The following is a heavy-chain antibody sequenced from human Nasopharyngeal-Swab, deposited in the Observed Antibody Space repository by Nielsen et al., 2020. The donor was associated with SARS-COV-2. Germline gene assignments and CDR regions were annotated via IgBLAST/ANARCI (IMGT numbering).Heavy chain of an antibody. V-gene: IGHV3-13*01. J-gene: IGHJ4*02. CDR3: ARARYGLAASGPFFDY. CDR2: IGNAGDT. CDR1: GFTFRSYD. D-gene: IGHD6-13*01. Sequence: GGSLRLSRAASGFTFRSYDMHWVRQGTGKGLEWVSAIGNAGDTYYPGSVKGRFTVSRENAKNSLYLQMNSLRAEDTAVYYCARARYGLAASGPFFDYWGQGTLVTVSS.